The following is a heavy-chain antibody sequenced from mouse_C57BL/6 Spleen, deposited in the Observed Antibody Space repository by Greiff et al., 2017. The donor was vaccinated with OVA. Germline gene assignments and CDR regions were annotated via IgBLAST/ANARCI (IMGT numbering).Heavy chain of an antibody. Sequence: VKVVESGAELVRPGTSVKVSCKASGYAFTNYLIEWVKQRPGQGLEWIGVINPGSGGTNYNEKFKGKATLTADKSSSTAYMQLSSLTSEDSAVYFCARSALTGTAMDYWGQGTSVTVSS. V-gene: IGHV1-54*01. CDR3: ARSALTGTAMDY. CDR1: GYAFTNYL. J-gene: IGHJ4*01. D-gene: IGHD4-1*01. CDR2: INPGSGGT.